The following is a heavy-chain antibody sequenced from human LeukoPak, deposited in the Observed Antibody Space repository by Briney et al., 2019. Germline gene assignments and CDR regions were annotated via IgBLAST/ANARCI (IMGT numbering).Heavy chain of an antibody. D-gene: IGHD5-18*01. CDR2: IYTSGST. CDR3: ARARGYSYGHYFDY. V-gene: IGHV4-61*02. Sequence: SETLSLTCTVSGGSFSSGSYYWSWIRQPAGKGLGWIGRIYTSGSTNYNPSLKSRVTISVDTSKNQFSLKLSSVTAADTAVYYCARARGYSYGHYFDYWGQGTLVTVSS. J-gene: IGHJ4*02. CDR1: GGSFSSGSYY.